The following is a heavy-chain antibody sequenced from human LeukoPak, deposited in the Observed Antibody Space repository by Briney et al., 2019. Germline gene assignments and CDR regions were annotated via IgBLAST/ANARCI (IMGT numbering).Heavy chain of an antibody. CDR2: VSGTGGST. D-gene: IGHD5-18*01. CDR1: GFTFSGYD. V-gene: IGHV3-23*01. J-gene: IGHJ4*02. CDR3: AKGTLYSYYDD. Sequence: GGSLRLSCAASGFTFSGYDMNWVRQAPGKGLEWVSVVSGTGGSTFDADSVKGRFTISRDNSKNTVYLQMNSLRAEDTAVYYCAKGTLYSYYDDWGQGTLVIVSS.